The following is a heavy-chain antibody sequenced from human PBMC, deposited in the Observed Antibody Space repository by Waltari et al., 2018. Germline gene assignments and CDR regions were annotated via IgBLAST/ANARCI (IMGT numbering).Heavy chain of an antibody. V-gene: IGHV4-59*08. Sequence: QVQLQESGPGLVKPSETLSLTCTVSGGSLTDYYWSWIRPPPGKGLEWIGYIFYSGSTNYNPSLKSRVTISVDMSKNQYSLKVSSVTAADTAVYYCARGGRDGYKFDYWGQGTLVTVSS. J-gene: IGHJ4*02. CDR2: IFYSGST. D-gene: IGHD5-12*01. CDR3: ARGGRDGYKFDY. CDR1: GGSLTDYY.